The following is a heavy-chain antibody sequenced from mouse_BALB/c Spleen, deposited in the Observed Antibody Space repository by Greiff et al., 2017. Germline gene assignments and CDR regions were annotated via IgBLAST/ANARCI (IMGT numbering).Heavy chain of an antibody. CDR2: ISYSGST. Sequence: DVKFVESGPGLVKPSQSLSLTCTVTGYSITSDYAWNWIRQFPGNKLEWMGYISYSGSTSYNPSLKSRISITRDTSKNQFFLQLNSVTTEDTATYYCASAYYGNLGYWGQGTTRTVSS. V-gene: IGHV3-2*02. CDR3: ASAYYGNLGY. J-gene: IGHJ2*01. CDR1: GYSITSDYA. D-gene: IGHD2-10*01.